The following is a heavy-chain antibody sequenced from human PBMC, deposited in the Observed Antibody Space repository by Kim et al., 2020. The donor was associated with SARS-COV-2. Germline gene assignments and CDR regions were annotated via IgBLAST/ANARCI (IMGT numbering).Heavy chain of an antibody. CDR2: INTNTGKP. CDR1: GYTFTKYA. V-gene: IGHV7-4-1*02. J-gene: IGHJ5*02. Sequence: ASVKVSCKASGYTFTKYAISWVRQTPGQGLEWMGWINTNTGKPTYAQDFIGRFVFSLDTSVSTAYLQISSLKAEDTAVYYCATNTLVVPSTTWGPNWFDPWGQGTLVTVSS. CDR3: ATNTLVVPSTTWGPNWFDP. D-gene: IGHD2-2*01.